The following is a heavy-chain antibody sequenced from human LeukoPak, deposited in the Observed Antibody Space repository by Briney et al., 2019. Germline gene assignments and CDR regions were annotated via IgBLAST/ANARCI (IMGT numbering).Heavy chain of an antibody. D-gene: IGHD3-10*02. CDR3: EKEELRRITMWGYMDV. CDR2: IRYDGSKY. J-gene: IGHJ6*03. V-gene: IGHV3-30*02. Sequence: QAGGSLRLSCAASGFTYSTYGMHWVRQAPGKGLEWVSFIRYDGSKYYYTDSVKSRFTISRDNSKNTLYLQMNSLSAEDTAFYYCEKEELRRITMWGYMDVWRKGTKVSISS. CDR1: GFTYSTYG.